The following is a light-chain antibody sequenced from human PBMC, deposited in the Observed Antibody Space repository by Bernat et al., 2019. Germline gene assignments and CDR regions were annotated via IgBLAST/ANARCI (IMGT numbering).Light chain of an antibody. V-gene: IGLV10-54*04. Sequence: QAGLTQPPSVSKALRQTATLTCTENSNNVSYQGAAWLQQHQGHPPKLLSYRNNNRPSGISERFSASRSGNTASLTINGLKPEDEADYYCSAWDSSVNVVVFGGGTKLTVL. CDR2: RNN. J-gene: IGLJ2*01. CDR3: SAWDSSVNVVV. CDR1: SNNVSYQG.